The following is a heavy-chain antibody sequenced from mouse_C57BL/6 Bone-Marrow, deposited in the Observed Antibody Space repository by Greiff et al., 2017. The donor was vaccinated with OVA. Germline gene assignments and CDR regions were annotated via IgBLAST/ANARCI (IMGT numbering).Heavy chain of an antibody. Sequence: EVMLVESEGGLVQPGSSMKLSCTASGFTFSDYYMAWVRQVPEKGLEWVANINYDDSSTYYLDSLKSRFIISRDNAKNILYLQMSSLKSEDTATYYCARDGPGDYFDDWGQGTTLTVSS. CDR2: INYDDSST. V-gene: IGHV5-16*01. CDR1: GFTFSDYY. CDR3: ARDGPGDYFDD. J-gene: IGHJ2*01.